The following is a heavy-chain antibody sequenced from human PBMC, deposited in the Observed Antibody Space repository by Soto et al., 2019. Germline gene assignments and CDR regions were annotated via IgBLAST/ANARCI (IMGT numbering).Heavy chain of an antibody. CDR3: ARERWTDY. CDR1: GFPVSSNY. V-gene: IGHV3-7*01. D-gene: IGHD4-17*01. Sequence: GGSLRLSCAASGFPVSSNYMSWVRQAPGKGLEWVANIKEDGSEKYYVDSVKGRFTISRDNAKNSLFLQMNSLTAEDTAVYYCARERWTDYWGQGALVTVSS. J-gene: IGHJ4*02. CDR2: IKEDGSEK.